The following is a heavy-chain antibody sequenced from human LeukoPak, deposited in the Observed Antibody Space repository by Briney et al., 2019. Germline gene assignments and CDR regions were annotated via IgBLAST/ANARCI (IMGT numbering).Heavy chain of an antibody. V-gene: IGHV1-18*01. Sequence: ASVKVSCKASGYTFSTYGISWVRQAPGQGHEWMGWISAYKGNTYYAQKLQGRGTMTTDTSTCTAYMELRSLRSDDAAIYYCARDLYFYGSWSCYDVFDVWGQGTMVTVSS. J-gene: IGHJ3*01. D-gene: IGHD3-10*01. CDR1: GYTFSTYG. CDR3: ARDLYFYGSWSCYDVFDV. CDR2: ISAYKGNT.